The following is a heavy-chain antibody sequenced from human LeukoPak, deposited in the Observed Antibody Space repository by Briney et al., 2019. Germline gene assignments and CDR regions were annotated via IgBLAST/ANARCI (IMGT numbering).Heavy chain of an antibody. CDR3: AKDLIVGVPDY. J-gene: IGHJ4*02. CDR2: TSGSGGNT. D-gene: IGHD1-26*01. V-gene: IGHV3-23*01. Sequence: GGSLRLSCAASGFSFRNYGMSWVRQAPGKGLEWVSSTSGSGGNTYYADSVKGRFTISRDNSKNTLYLQMNSLRVEDTAVYYCAKDLIVGVPDYWGQGTLVTVSS. CDR1: GFSFRNYG.